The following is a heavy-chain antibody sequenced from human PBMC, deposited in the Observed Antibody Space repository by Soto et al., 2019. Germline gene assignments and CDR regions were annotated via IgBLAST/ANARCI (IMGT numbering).Heavy chain of an antibody. V-gene: IGHV1-69*13. CDR1: GGTFSSYA. D-gene: IGHD2-2*01. CDR3: ASLMIVVVPAARGGWFDP. J-gene: IGHJ5*02. CDR2: IIPIFGTA. Sequence: GASVKVSCKASGGTFSSYAISWVRQAPGQGLEWMGGIIPIFGTANYAQKFQGRDTITADESTSTAYMELSSLRSEDTAVYYCASLMIVVVPAARGGWFDPWGQGTLVTVSS.